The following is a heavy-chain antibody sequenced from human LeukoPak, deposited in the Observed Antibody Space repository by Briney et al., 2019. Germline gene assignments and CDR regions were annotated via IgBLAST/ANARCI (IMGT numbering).Heavy chain of an antibody. D-gene: IGHD3-22*01. CDR1: GGSISSGDYY. V-gene: IGHV4-30-4*01. J-gene: IGHJ3*02. CDR2: IYYSGST. CDR3: ARGGRITMSENAFDI. Sequence: SQTLSLTCTVSGGSISSGDYYWSWIRQPPGKGLEWIGYIYYSGSTYYNPSLKSRVTISVDRSKNQFSLKLSSVTAADTAVYYCARGGRITMSENAFDIWGQGTMVTVSS.